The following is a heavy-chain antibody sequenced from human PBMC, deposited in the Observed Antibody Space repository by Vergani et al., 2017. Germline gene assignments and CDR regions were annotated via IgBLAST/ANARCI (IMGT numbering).Heavy chain of an antibody. CDR2: ISSSSSYI. CDR3: AIDGYCSGGSCYWYAFDI. V-gene: IGHV3-21*01. CDR1: GFTVSSNY. D-gene: IGHD2-15*01. Sequence: EVQLVESGGGLIQPGGSLRLSCAASGFTVSSNYMSWVRQAPGKGLEWVSSISSSSSYIYYADSVKGRFTISRDNAKNSLYLQMNSLRAEDTAVYYCAIDGYCSGGSCYWYAFDIWGQGTMVTVSS. J-gene: IGHJ3*02.